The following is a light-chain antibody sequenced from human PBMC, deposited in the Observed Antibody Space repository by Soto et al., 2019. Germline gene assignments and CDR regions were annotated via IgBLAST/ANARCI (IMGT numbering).Light chain of an antibody. CDR1: RSDVGGYNY. Sequence: QSVVTQPRLVSGSPGQSVTISCTGTRSDVGGYNYVSWFQQHPDKAPKLMIYDVTKRPSGVPDRFSGSKSGNTASLTISGLQAEDEADYYCCSYVGNYSWLFGGGTKLTVL. J-gene: IGLJ2*01. CDR3: CSYVGNYSWL. V-gene: IGLV2-11*01. CDR2: DVT.